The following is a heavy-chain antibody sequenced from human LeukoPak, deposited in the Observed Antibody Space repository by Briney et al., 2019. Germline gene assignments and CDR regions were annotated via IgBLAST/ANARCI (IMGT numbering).Heavy chain of an antibody. D-gene: IGHD6-13*01. J-gene: IGHJ5*02. CDR2: IIPIFGKA. CDR1: GGTFSSYA. CDR3: AREGAPAADTNWFDP. V-gene: IGHV1-69*05. Sequence: SVKVSCKASGGTFSSYAITWVRQAPGQGLEWMGGIIPIFGKAKYAQKVQGRVTMSTDESTSTAYMELSRLRSDNTAVYYCAREGAPAADTNWFDPWGQGTLVTVSS.